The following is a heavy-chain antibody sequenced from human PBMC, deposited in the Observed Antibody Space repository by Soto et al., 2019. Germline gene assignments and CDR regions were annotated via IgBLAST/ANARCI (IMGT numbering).Heavy chain of an antibody. CDR3: ARGGYGDSHAEYFQH. J-gene: IGHJ1*01. CDR1: GFTFSNYG. D-gene: IGHD4-17*01. CDR2: ISYDGSSK. Sequence: QVQLVESGGGVVQPGRSLRLSCAASGFTFSNYGMHWVHQAPGKGLEWGALISYDGSSKDYAESVKGRFTISRDNSKNTLYMQINSLRVEDTAVYYCARGGYGDSHAEYFQHWGQGTLVTVSS. V-gene: IGHV3-30-3*01.